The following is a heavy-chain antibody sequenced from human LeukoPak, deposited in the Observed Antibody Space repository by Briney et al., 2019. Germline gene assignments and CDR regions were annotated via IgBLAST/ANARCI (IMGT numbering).Heavy chain of an antibody. D-gene: IGHD6-13*01. CDR1: GGSTSSYY. CDR3: ARWSYSSSWFDY. V-gene: IGHV4-59*01. CDR2: IYYSGST. Sequence: PSETLSLTCTVSGGSTSSYYWSWIRQPPGKGLEWIGYIYYSGSTNYNPSLKSRVTISVDTSKNQFSLKLSSVTAADTAVYYCARWSYSSSWFDYWGQGTLVTVSS. J-gene: IGHJ4*02.